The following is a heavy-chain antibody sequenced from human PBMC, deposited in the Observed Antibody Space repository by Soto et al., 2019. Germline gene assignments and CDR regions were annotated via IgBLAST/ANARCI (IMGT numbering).Heavy chain of an antibody. Sequence: SETLSLTCTVSGGSITSAGSFWSWIRQHPGKGPEWIAFIGYSGATSYNPSLASRVTISVDTSKSQFSLNLRSVNAADTAVYYCARGGASSKWFAPWGQGTLVTISS. J-gene: IGHJ5*02. CDR3: ARGGASSKWFAP. V-gene: IGHV4-31*03. CDR2: IGYSGAT. CDR1: GGSITSAGSF. D-gene: IGHD2-15*01.